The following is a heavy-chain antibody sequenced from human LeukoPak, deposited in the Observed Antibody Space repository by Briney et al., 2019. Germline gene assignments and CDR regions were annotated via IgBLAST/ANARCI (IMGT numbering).Heavy chain of an antibody. D-gene: IGHD2/OR15-2a*01. V-gene: IGHV3-21*01. J-gene: IGHJ4*02. CDR1: GFTYSSHA. CDR3: TRELLSLQQGLDY. CDR2: VSSSGTKI. Sequence: GGSLRLSCAASGFTYSSHAMNWVRQAPGKGLEWVSSVSSSGTKIFYADSVRDRFTVSRDNAGNSLSLQMDSLRVEDTAVYYCTRELLSLQQGLDYWGQGTLVTVSS.